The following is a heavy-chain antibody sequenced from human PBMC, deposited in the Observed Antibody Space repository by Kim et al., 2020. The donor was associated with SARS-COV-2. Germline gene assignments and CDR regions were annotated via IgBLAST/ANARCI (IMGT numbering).Heavy chain of an antibody. CDR2: IKQDGSEK. J-gene: IGHJ4*02. CDR3: ARAVGLETGAYYFDY. CDR1: GFTFSSYW. D-gene: IGHD1-1*01. V-gene: IGHV3-7*03. Sequence: GGSLRLSCAASGFTFSSYWMSWVRQAPGKGLEWVANIKQDGSEKYYVDSVKGRFTISRDNAKNSLYLQMNSLRAEDTAVYYCARAVGLETGAYYFDYWGQGTLVTVSS.